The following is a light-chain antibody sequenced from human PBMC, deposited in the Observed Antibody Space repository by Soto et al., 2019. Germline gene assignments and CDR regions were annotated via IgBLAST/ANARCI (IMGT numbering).Light chain of an antibody. Sequence: EIVMTQSPATLSVSPGERATLSCRASQSVSSNLAWYQQKPGQAPRLLIYGASTRATGIPARFSGSGSGTELTLTISSLLSEDFAVYYCQQYNNWPWTFGQGTQVEIK. CDR3: QQYNNWPWT. V-gene: IGKV3-15*01. J-gene: IGKJ1*01. CDR2: GAS. CDR1: QSVSSN.